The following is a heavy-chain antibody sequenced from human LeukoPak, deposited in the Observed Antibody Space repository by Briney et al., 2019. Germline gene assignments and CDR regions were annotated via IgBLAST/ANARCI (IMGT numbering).Heavy chain of an antibody. CDR1: GGSISSYY. D-gene: IGHD6-19*01. Sequence: SETLSLTCTVSGGSISSYYWSWIRQPPGKGLEWIGYISYSGSTNYNPSLKSRVTISVDTSKNQFSLELSSVTAADTALYYCATGDSLIGWCIPPSGPSPRGFQHWGQGTLVTVSS. J-gene: IGHJ1*01. V-gene: IGHV4-59*01. CDR2: ISYSGST. CDR3: ATGDSLIGWCIPPSGPSPRGFQH.